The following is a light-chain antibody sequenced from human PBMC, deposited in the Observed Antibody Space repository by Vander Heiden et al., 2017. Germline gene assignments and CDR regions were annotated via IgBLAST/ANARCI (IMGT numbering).Light chain of an antibody. Sequence: SSDLTQPPSVSVSPGQTAKITCSGDVFARQNAYWYQQKAGQSHLLLIYSDTKRPSGIPERFSGSISGTIVTLTISDVQAEDEADYYCQSADSSGTYSVVFGGGTQVTVL. J-gene: IGLJ2*01. CDR1: VFARQN. V-gene: IGLV3-25*03. CDR2: SDT. CDR3: QSADSSGTYSVV.